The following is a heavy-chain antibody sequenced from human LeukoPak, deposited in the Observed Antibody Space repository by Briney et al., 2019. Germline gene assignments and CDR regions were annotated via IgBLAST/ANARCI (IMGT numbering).Heavy chain of an antibody. V-gene: IGHV3-23*01. CDR1: GFTFSSYA. Sequence: GGSLRLSCAASGFTFSSYAMSWVRQAPGKGLEWVSAISGSGGSTYYADSVKGRFTISRDNSKNMLYLQMNSLRAEDTAVYYCARMTTVTSSWFDPWGQGTLVTVSS. CDR3: ARMTTVTSSWFDP. D-gene: IGHD4-17*01. CDR2: ISGSGGST. J-gene: IGHJ5*02.